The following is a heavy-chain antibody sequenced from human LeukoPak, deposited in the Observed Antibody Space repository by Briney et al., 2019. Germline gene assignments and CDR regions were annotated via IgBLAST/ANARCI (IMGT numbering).Heavy chain of an antibody. Sequence: GGSLRLSCAASGFTFSSYAMSWVRQAPGKGLEWVSAISGSGGSTYYADSVKGRFTISRDNAKNSLYLQMNSLRAEDTAVYYCARCYVGSSSTSCYYSAWGQGTLVTVSS. V-gene: IGHV3-23*01. CDR1: GFTFSSYA. CDR3: ARCYVGSSSTSCYYSA. J-gene: IGHJ5*02. CDR2: ISGSGGST. D-gene: IGHD2-2*01.